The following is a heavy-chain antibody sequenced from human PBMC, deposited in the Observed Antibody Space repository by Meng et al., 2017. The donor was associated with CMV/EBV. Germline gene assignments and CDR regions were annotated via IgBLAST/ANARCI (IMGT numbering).Heavy chain of an antibody. CDR1: GFTFSSYE. Sequence: GESLKISCAASGFTFSSYEMNWVRQAPGKGLEWVSYISSSGSTIYYADSVKGRFTISRDNAKNSLYLQMNSLRAEDTAVYNCARDFSFCSSTSCYPTEFDYWGQGTLVTVSS. CDR3: ARDFSFCSSTSCYPTEFDY. CDR2: ISSSGSTI. J-gene: IGHJ4*02. V-gene: IGHV3-48*03. D-gene: IGHD2-2*01.